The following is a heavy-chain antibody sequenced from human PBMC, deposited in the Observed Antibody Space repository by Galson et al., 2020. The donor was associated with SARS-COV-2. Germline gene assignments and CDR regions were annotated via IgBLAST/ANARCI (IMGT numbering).Heavy chain of an antibody. V-gene: IGHV1-46*01. CDR2: INPSGGST. CDR3: ARGGYSSSLPRLGMDV. J-gene: IGHJ6*02. Sequence: ASVKVSCKASGYTFTSYYMHWVRQAPGQGLEWMGIINPSGGSTSYAQKFQGRVTMTRDTSTSTVYMELSSLRSEDTAVYYCARGGYSSSLPRLGMDVWGQGTTVTVSS. D-gene: IGHD6-13*01. CDR1: GYTFTSYY.